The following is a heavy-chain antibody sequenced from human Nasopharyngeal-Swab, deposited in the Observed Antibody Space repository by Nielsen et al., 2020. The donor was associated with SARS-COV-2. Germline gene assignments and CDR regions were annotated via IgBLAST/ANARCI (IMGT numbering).Heavy chain of an antibody. CDR3: ANRMPTVGATRYYCFDS. J-gene: IGHJ4*02. CDR1: GFTFSSYA. Sequence: GESLKISCAASGFTFSSYAMSWVRQDPGKGLEWVSTISGSGGSTYYADSVKGRFTISRDNSKNTLYLQMSSLRAEDTAVYYCANRMPTVGATRYYCFDSWGQGTLVTVSS. V-gene: IGHV3-23*01. D-gene: IGHD1-26*01. CDR2: ISGSGGST.